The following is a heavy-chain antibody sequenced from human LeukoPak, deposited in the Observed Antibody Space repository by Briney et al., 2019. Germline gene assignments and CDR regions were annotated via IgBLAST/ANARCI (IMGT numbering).Heavy chain of an antibody. CDR3: ARDRPSVAGTGSDAFDI. Sequence: GGSLRLSCAAPGFTFSSYWMHWVRKAPGKGLGWVSRIISDGSSTSYADSVKGRFTISRDNAKNTLYLQMNRLRAEDTAVYYCARDRPSVAGTGSDAFDIWGQGTMVTVSS. CDR1: GFTFSSYW. D-gene: IGHD1-1*01. J-gene: IGHJ3*02. V-gene: IGHV3-74*01. CDR2: IISDGSST.